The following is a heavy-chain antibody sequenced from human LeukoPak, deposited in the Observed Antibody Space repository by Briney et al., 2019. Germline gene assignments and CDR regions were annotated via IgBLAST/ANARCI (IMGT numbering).Heavy chain of an antibody. D-gene: IGHD7-27*01. CDR3: AREPRLGILSDAFDI. CDR2: IYSGGST. V-gene: IGHV3-66*01. CDR1: GFTVSSNY. Sequence: GGSLRLSCAASGFTVSSNYMSWVRQAPGKGLEWVSVIYSGGSTYYADSVKGRFTISRDNSKNTLYLQMNSLRAEDTAVYYCAREPRLGILSDAFDIWGQGTMVTVSS. J-gene: IGHJ3*02.